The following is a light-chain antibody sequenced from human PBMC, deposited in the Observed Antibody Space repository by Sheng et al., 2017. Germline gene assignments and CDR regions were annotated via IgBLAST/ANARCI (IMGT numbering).Light chain of an antibody. J-gene: IGKJ4*01. CDR1: QSVASDY. V-gene: IGKV3-20*01. Sequence: ENVLTQSPGTLSLSPGQRATLSCRARQSVASDYLAWYQQKPGQAPRLLIYNVFNRATGIPDRFSGSGSGTDFTLTISTLEPEDSAVYYCQQYGDSNPLTFGGGTKVEIK. CDR3: QQYGDSNPLT. CDR2: NVF.